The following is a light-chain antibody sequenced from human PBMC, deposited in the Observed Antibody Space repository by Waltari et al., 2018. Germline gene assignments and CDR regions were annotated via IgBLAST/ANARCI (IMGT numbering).Light chain of an antibody. CDR3: SSQSSNDVVL. J-gene: IGLJ2*01. CDR1: SNDVGGYNS. CDR2: DVS. Sequence: QSALTQPASVSGSPGQSVTIFCAGPSNDVGGYNSVLWYQEHPGQAPRVIIYDVSDRPSGVSDRFSGSKSGNTASLTISGLQAEDEADYYCSSQSSNDVVLFGGGTKLTVL. V-gene: IGLV2-14*01.